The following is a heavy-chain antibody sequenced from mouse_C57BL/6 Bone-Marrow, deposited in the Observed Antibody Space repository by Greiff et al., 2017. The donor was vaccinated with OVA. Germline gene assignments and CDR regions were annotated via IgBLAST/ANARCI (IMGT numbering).Heavy chain of an antibody. Sequence: VQLQESGPGLVAPSQSLSITCTVSGFSLTSYAISWVRQPPGKGLEWLGVIWTGGGTNYNSALKSRLSISKDNSKSQVFLKMNSLQTDDTARYYCARNMAIYDGYPGCAYWGQGTLVTVSA. V-gene: IGHV2-9-1*01. CDR1: GFSLTSYA. J-gene: IGHJ3*01. D-gene: IGHD2-3*01. CDR2: IWTGGGT. CDR3: ARNMAIYDGYPGCAY.